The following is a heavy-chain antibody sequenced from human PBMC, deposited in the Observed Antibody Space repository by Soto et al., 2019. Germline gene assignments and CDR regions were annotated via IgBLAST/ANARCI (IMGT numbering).Heavy chain of an antibody. CDR2: IYWDDDK. CDR1: GFSLSTSGVG. Sequence: QITLKESGPTLVKPTQTLTLTCTFSGFSLSTSGVGVGWIRQPPGKALEWLALIYWDDDKRYSSSLNSRLTXTXXTSKNQGVLTMTNMDPVDTATYYCAHSRPPRLLDYWGQGTLVTVSS. J-gene: IGHJ4*02. CDR3: AHSRPPRLLDY. V-gene: IGHV2-5*02. D-gene: IGHD6-6*01.